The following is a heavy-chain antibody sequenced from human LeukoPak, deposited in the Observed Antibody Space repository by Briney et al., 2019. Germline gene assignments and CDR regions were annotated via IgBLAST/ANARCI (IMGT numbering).Heavy chain of an antibody. CDR1: GGSISSGGYY. CDR2: IYHSGST. Sequence: PSQTLSLTCTVSGGSISSGGYYWSWIRQPPGKGLEWIGYIYHSGSTYYNPSLKSRVTISVDRSKNQFSLKLSSVTAADTAVYYCARPRLRWTPGAFDIWGQGTMVTVSS. J-gene: IGHJ3*02. CDR3: ARPRLRWTPGAFDI. V-gene: IGHV4-30-2*01. D-gene: IGHD4-23*01.